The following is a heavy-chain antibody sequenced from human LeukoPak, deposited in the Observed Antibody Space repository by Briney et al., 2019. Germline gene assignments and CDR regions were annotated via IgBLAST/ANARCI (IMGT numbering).Heavy chain of an antibody. CDR2: LNADDKTT. Sequence: GGSLRLSCAASSFTFSRYWLHWVRQPPGKGLVWLSRLNADDKTTSYADSVKGRFTTSGDDARKTLYLQMNSLSAEDTAVYYCLTIVETTTGAFDSWGQGAMVTVSS. CDR3: LTIVETTTGAFDS. D-gene: IGHD5-18*01. CDR1: SFTFSRYW. J-gene: IGHJ3*02. V-gene: IGHV3-74*01.